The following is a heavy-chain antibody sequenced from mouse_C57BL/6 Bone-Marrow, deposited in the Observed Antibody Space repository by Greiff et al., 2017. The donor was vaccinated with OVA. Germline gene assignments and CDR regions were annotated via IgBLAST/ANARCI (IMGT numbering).Heavy chain of an antibody. D-gene: IGHD1-1*01. CDR3: TRYYGSPFDY. Sequence: QVQLKQSGAELVRPGASVTLSCKASGYTFTDYEMHWVKQTPVHGLEWIGAIDPETGGTAYNQKFKGKAILTADKSSSTAYMELRSLTSEYSAVYYGTRYYGSPFDYWGQGTTLTVSS. J-gene: IGHJ2*01. CDR2: IDPETGGT. CDR1: GYTFTDYE. V-gene: IGHV1-15*01.